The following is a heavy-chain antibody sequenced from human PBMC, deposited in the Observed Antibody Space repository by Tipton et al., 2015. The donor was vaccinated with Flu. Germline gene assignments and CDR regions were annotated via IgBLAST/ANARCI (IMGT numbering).Heavy chain of an antibody. D-gene: IGHD3-3*01. CDR2: ISSSSSTI. V-gene: IGHV3-48*04. Sequence: SLRLSCAASGFTFSSYSMNWVRQAPGKGLEWVSYISSSSSTIYYADSVKGRFTISRDNAKNSLYLQMNSLRAEDTAVYYCARDKRAIFGVVNAFDIWGQGTMVTVSS. CDR1: GFTFSSYS. CDR3: ARDKRAIFGVVNAFDI. J-gene: IGHJ3*02.